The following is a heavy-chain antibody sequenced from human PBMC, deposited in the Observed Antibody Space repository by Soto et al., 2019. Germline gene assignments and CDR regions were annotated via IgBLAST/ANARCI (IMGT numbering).Heavy chain of an antibody. D-gene: IGHD2-21*01. CDR3: ARDSPSLLGANASDI. CDR2: IYNSGNT. V-gene: IGHV4-31*03. Sequence: SETLSLTCTVSGGSVNSGGSYWTWIRQHPAKGLEWIGFIYNSGNTYYNPSLQSRVTISVDASKNHFSLQLSSITAAGTAVYYCARDSPSLLGANASDIWGQGTLVTVSS. CDR1: GGSVNSGGSY. J-gene: IGHJ3*02.